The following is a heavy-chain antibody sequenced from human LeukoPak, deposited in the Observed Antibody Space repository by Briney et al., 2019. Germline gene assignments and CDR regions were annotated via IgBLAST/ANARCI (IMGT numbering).Heavy chain of an antibody. CDR2: IKQDGSEK. CDR3: AGTKGRGYYGSGIIV. CDR1: GFTFSSYW. D-gene: IGHD3-10*01. V-gene: IGHV3-7*01. Sequence: GGSLRLSCAASGFTFSSYWMSWVRQAPGKGLEWVANIKQDGSEKYYVDSVKGRFTISRDNAKNSLYLQMNSLRAEDTAVYYCAGTKGRGYYGSGIIVWGQGTLVTVSS. J-gene: IGHJ4*02.